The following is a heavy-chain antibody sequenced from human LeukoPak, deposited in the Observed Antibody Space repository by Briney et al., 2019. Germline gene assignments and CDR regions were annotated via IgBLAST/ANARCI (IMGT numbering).Heavy chain of an antibody. V-gene: IGHV1-18*01. CDR3: ARVWKTSSYYFDY. Sequence: GASVKVSCKASGYSFTSFAFSWVRQAPGQGLEWMGWISAYNDNTNSEQKFQGRVTMTTDTSTSTAYMELRSLRSDDTAVYYCARVWKTSSYYFDYWGQGTLVTVSS. J-gene: IGHJ4*02. D-gene: IGHD1-1*01. CDR1: GYSFTSFA. CDR2: ISAYNDNT.